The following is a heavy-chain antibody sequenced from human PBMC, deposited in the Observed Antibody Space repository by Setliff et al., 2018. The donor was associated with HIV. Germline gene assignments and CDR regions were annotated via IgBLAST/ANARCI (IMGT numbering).Heavy chain of an antibody. D-gene: IGHD1-1*01. CDR2: LSWSIYNV. Sequence: PGGSLRLSCAASGFTFKDYAMHWVRQAPGKGLEWVSGLSWSIYNVGYADSVKGRFTISRDNAKNSLYLQMSGLRPEDTAFYFCAKEGRDTTAFDHWGQGTLVTVSS. CDR1: GFTFKDYA. V-gene: IGHV3-9*01. CDR3: AKEGRDTTAFDH. J-gene: IGHJ4*02.